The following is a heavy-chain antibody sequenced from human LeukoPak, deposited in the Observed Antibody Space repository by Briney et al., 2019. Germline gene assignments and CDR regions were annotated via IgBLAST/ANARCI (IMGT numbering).Heavy chain of an antibody. CDR1: GFTFKNYA. D-gene: IGHD1-14*01. CDR3: AKATNQYFYYMDV. V-gene: IGHV3-23*01. CDR2: ITYSGSST. Sequence: GGSLRLSCAASGFTFKNYAMTWVRQTPGKGLEWVSGITYSGSSTYYPDSVKGRFTISRDNSKNTLYLQMNRLRAEDTAIYYCAKATNQYFYYMDVWGKGTTVTVSS. J-gene: IGHJ6*03.